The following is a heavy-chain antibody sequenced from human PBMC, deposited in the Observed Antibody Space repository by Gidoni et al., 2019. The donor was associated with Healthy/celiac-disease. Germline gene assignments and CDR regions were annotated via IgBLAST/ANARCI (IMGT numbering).Heavy chain of an antibody. CDR3: ARSVEGVITPGHFDY. J-gene: IGHJ4*02. CDR1: GGTFSSYA. V-gene: IGHV1-69*01. D-gene: IGHD3-22*01. CDR2: IIPIFGTA. Sequence: QVQLVQSGAEVKKPGSSVKVSCQASGGTFSSYAISWVRQAPGQGLEWMGGIIPIFGTANDAQKFQGRVTITADESTSTAYMELSSLRSEDTAVYYCARSVEGVITPGHFDYWGQGTLVTVSS.